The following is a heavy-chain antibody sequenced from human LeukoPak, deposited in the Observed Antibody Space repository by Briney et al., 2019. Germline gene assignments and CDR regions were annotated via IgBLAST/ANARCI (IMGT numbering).Heavy chain of an antibody. V-gene: IGHV3-21*01. Sequence: GGSLRLSCAASGFTFSSYSMNWVRQAPGKGLEWVSSISSSSSYIYYADLVKGRFTISRDNAKNSLYLQMNSLRAEDTAVYYCARDGRIQLWSQDYYYYYMDVWGKGTTVTVSS. CDR1: GFTFSSYS. J-gene: IGHJ6*03. CDR3: ARDGRIQLWSQDYYYYYMDV. D-gene: IGHD5-18*01. CDR2: ISSSSSYI.